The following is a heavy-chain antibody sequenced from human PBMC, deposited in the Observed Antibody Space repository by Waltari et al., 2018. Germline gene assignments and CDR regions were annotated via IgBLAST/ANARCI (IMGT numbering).Heavy chain of an antibody. CDR3: VGVGYDYIWGSYRYLDC. CDR1: GYTFTSYD. Sequence: QVQLEQSGAEVKQPGASVKVSCKASGYTFTSYDINWVRQATGQGLEVMGWMNSNIGNTGYAQKVLGRVTSSRNTSISTAYRDLGSLRSEDTAVDYCVGVGYDYIWGSYRYLDCWGQGTLVTVSS. V-gene: IGHV1-8*03. CDR2: MNSNIGNT. J-gene: IGHJ4*02. D-gene: IGHD3-16*02.